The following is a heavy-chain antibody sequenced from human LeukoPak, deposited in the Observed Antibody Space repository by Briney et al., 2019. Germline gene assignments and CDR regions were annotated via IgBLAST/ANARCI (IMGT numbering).Heavy chain of an antibody. CDR2: INPNSGGT. CDR1: GCTFTGYY. J-gene: IGHJ4*02. D-gene: IGHD3-3*01. Sequence: GASVKVSCKASGCTFTGYYMHWVRQAPGQGLEWMGWINPNSGGTNCAQKFQGRATMTRDTSISTAYMELSRLRSDDTAVYYCARGSTIFGVVYSYYFDYWGQETLVTASS. CDR3: ARGSTIFGVVYSYYFDY. V-gene: IGHV1-2*02.